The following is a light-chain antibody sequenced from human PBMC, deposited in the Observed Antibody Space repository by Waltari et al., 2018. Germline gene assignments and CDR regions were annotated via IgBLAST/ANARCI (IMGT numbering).Light chain of an antibody. J-gene: IGKJ4*01. CDR1: QYVKNN. V-gene: IGKV1-5*03. CDR2: KAS. Sequence: DIQMTQSPSTLPASVGDRVTITCRASQYVKNNLAWFQQKPGKAPKVLIHKASRLESGVPSRFSGSGFGTEFILSISSLQPDDLATYYCQEYDSLPITFGGGTKVEIK. CDR3: QEYDSLPIT.